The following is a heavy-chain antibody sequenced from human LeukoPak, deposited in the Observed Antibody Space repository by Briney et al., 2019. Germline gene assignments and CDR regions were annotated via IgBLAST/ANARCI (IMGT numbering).Heavy chain of an antibody. Sequence: PSETLSLTCTVSGGSISSYYWGWIRQPPGKGLEWIGSIYYSGSTYYNPSLKSRVTISVDTSKNQFSLKLSSVTAADTAVYYCARGCIAAAALGYFDLWGRGTLVTVSS. D-gene: IGHD6-13*01. J-gene: IGHJ2*01. CDR1: GGSISSYY. CDR3: ARGCIAAAALGYFDL. CDR2: IYYSGST. V-gene: IGHV4-39*07.